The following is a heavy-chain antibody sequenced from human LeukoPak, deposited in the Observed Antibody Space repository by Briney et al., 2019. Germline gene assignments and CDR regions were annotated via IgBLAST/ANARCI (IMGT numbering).Heavy chain of an antibody. J-gene: IGHJ4*02. CDR3: ASPSYYDFWSGYYRGDYFDY. Sequence: PSETLSLTCTVSGGSISSSYYWGWIRQPPGKGLEWIGSIYYSGSTYYNPSLKSRVTISVDTSKNQFSLKLSSVTAADTAVYYSASPSYYDFWSGYYRGDYFDYWGQGTLVTVSS. CDR1: GGSISSSYY. CDR2: IYYSGST. D-gene: IGHD3-3*01. V-gene: IGHV4-39*01.